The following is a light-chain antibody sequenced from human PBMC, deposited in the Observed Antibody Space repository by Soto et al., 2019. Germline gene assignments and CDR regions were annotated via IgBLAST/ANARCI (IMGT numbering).Light chain of an antibody. V-gene: IGLV2-14*01. CDR3: SSYASSSTLV. CDR1: SSDVGGYNY. Sequence: QSALTQPGSVSGSPGQSITISCTGTSSDVGGYNYVSWYQQHPGKAPKLMIYEVSNRPSGVPNRFSGSKSGNTASLTISGLQAEDEADYYCSSYASSSTLVLGGGTQLTVL. CDR2: EVS. J-gene: IGLJ7*01.